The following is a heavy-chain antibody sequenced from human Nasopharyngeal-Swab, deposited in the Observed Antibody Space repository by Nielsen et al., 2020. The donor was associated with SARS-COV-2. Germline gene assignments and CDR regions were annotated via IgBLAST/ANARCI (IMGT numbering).Heavy chain of an antibody. CDR3: ARGRGYCSGANCFSPFYYYGLDV. Sequence: RQAPGKRLEWIGYIHNSVSTKYNPSVKSRVSISVETSKNQFSLTLSSVTAADTAMYYCARGRGYCSGANCFSPFYYYGLDVWGQGTTVTVSS. CDR2: IHNSVST. D-gene: IGHD2-15*01. V-gene: IGHV4-59*01. J-gene: IGHJ6*02.